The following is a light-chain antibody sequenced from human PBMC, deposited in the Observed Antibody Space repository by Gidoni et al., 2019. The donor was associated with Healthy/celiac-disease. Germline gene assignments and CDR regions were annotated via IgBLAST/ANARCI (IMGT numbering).Light chain of an antibody. J-gene: IGKJ2*01. CDR2: GAS. V-gene: IGKV3-20*01. CDR1: QSVSSSY. Sequence: PSRGALSLSPGERATLSCRASQSVSSSYLAWYQQKPGQAPRLLIYGASSRATGIPDRFSGSGSGTDFTLAISRLEPEDFAVYYCQQYGSSPPAYTFGQGTKLEIK. CDR3: QQYGSSPPAYT.